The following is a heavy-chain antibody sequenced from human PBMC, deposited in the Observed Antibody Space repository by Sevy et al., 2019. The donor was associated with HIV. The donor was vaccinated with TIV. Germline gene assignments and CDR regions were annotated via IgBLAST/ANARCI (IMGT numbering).Heavy chain of an antibody. J-gene: IGHJ3*02. CDR3: AKGLGMVQGALLSDDI. CDR1: GFTFRSYG. D-gene: IGHD3-10*01. Sequence: GESLKISCAASGFTFRSYGMHWVRQAPGMGLEWVAFIRYDGSTKYYADSVKGRFTISRDNSKNTLYLQMNSLRGDDTSLYYCAKGLGMVQGALLSDDIWGQGTMVTVSS. CDR2: IRYDGSTK. V-gene: IGHV3-30*02.